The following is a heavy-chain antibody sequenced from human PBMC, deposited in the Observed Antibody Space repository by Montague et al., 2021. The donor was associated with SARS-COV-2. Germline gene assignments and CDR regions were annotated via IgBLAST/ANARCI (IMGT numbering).Heavy chain of an antibody. CDR3: ARDPRYFDWLFRSDYYYGMDV. CDR2: ISSSSSTI. Sequence: SLSLSASGFTFSSYSMNWVRQAPGKGLEWVSYISSSSSTIYYADSVKGRFTISRDNAKNSLYLQMNSLRDEDTAAYYCARDPRYFDWLFRSDYYYGMDVWGQGTTVTVSS. V-gene: IGHV3-48*02. CDR1: GFTFSSYS. J-gene: IGHJ6*02. D-gene: IGHD3-9*01.